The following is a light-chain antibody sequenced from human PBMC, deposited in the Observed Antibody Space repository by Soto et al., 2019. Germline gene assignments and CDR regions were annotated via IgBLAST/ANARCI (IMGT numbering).Light chain of an antibody. Sequence: QSALTQPRSVSGSPGQSVTISCTGTSSDVGGYNYVSWYQQHPGKAPKPMIYDVSKRPSGVPDRFSGSKSGNTASLTISGLQAEDEADYYCCSYAGSYTFVFGTGTKGTVL. CDR1: SSDVGGYNY. J-gene: IGLJ1*01. CDR3: CSYAGSYTFV. V-gene: IGLV2-11*01. CDR2: DVS.